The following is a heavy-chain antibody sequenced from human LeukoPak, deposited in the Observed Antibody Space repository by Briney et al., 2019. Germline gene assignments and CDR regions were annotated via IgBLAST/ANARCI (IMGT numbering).Heavy chain of an antibody. CDR2: INHRGTT. CDR3: ARGDSSSWKEDAFDI. Sequence: SETLSFTCAVYGGSFSDYYWNWIRQPPGKGRECMGEINHRGTTIYNPSLESRVTISLDTSKNHFSLNLSSVTAADTAVYYCARGDSSSWKEDAFDIWGQGTMVTVSS. CDR1: GGSFSDYY. J-gene: IGHJ3*02. V-gene: IGHV4-34*01. D-gene: IGHD6-13*01.